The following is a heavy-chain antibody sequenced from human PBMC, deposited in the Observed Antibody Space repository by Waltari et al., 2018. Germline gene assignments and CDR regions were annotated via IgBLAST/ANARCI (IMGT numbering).Heavy chain of an antibody. CDR3: TKDRQSIQFEY. V-gene: IGHV3-23*01. CDR2: VDNSGGRT. D-gene: IGHD6-19*01. CDR1: GFTFSTYA. Sequence: EVQLLASGGGLVQPGESLRLSCAASGFTFSTYAMNWVRQAPGKGLEWVSTVDNSGGRTFYAASVQGRFTISRDNLRNTVYLQMNSLRAEDTALYYCTKDRQSIQFEYWGQGILVTVSS. J-gene: IGHJ4*02.